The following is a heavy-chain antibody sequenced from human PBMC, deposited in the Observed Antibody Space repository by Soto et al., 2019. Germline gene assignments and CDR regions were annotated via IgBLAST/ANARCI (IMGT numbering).Heavy chain of an antibody. CDR3: ARHGERTIRSLNWFDP. D-gene: IGHD4-17*01. CDR1: GGSISSSNW. CDR2: IYHSGST. V-gene: IGHV4-4*02. J-gene: IGHJ5*02. Sequence: TSETLSLTCAVSGGSISSSNWWSWVRQPPGKGLEWIGEIYHSGSTNYNPSLKTRVTISVDTSKNQFSLKLSSVTAADTAMYYCARHGERTIRSLNWFDPWGQGTLVTVS.